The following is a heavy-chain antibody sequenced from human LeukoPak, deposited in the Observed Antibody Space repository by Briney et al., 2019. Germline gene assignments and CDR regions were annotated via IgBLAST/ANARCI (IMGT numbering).Heavy chain of an antibody. Sequence: SETLSLTCTVSGGSISSYYWSWIRQPPGKGLEWIGYIYYSGSTNYNPSLKSRVTISVDTSKNQFSLKLSSVTAADTAVYYCARKSASGWYYFDYWGQGTLVTVSS. CDR3: ARKSASGWYYFDY. V-gene: IGHV4-59*08. CDR1: GGSISSYY. J-gene: IGHJ4*02. D-gene: IGHD6-19*01. CDR2: IYYSGST.